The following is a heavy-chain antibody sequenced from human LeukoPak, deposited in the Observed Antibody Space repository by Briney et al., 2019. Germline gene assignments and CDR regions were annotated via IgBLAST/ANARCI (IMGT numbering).Heavy chain of an antibody. D-gene: IGHD5-12*01. Sequence: ASETLSLTCTVSGGSISSYYWSWIRQPPGKGLEWIGYIYYSGSTNYNPSLKSRVTISVDTSKNQFSLKLSSVTAADTAVYYCARVGGGYDLFYWGQGTLVTVSS. CDR1: GGSISSYY. V-gene: IGHV4-59*01. CDR3: ARVGGGYDLFY. CDR2: IYYSGST. J-gene: IGHJ4*02.